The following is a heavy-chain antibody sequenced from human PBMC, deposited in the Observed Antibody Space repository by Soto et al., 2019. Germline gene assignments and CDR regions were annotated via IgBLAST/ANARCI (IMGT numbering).Heavy chain of an antibody. CDR1: GYTFTSYY. J-gene: IGHJ4*02. CDR2: INPSGGST. CDR3: VFRLAAAKYYFDY. D-gene: IGHD6-13*01. Sequence: ASVKVSCKSSGYTFTSYYMHCVRQAPGQGLEWMGIINPSGGSTSYAQKFQGRVTMTRDTSTSTVYMELSSLRSEDTAVYYCVFRLAAAKYYFDYWGQGTLVTVS. V-gene: IGHV1-46*01.